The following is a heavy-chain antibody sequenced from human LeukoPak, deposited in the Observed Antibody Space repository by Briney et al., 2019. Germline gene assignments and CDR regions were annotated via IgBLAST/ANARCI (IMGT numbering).Heavy chain of an antibody. V-gene: IGHV3-7*01. J-gene: IGHJ6*03. D-gene: IGHD1-26*01. Sequence: GGSLRLSCAASGFTFSSYWMSWVRQPPGKGLEWVANIKQDGNEKYYVDSVKGRFTISRDNAKNSLYLQMNSLRAEDTAVYYCARVLVGATRNYYYYYMDVWGKGTTVTVSS. CDR1: GFTFSSYW. CDR2: IKQDGNEK. CDR3: ARVLVGATRNYYYYYMDV.